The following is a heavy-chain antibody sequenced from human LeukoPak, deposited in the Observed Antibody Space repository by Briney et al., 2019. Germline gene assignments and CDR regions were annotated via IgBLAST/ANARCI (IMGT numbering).Heavy chain of an antibody. CDR2: SNVYNVNT. D-gene: IGHD1-26*01. CDR1: GYTFTIYD. CDR3: ARLYRGTPRPYLDY. Sequence: GASVKVSCKASGYTFTIYDISWVRQPPGQGLEWIGWSNVYNVNTKYAQKFQGRVTMTTDTSTNTAYMELRSLTSDDTAVYYCARLYRGTPRPYLDYWGQGTLVTVSS. V-gene: IGHV1-18*01. J-gene: IGHJ4*02.